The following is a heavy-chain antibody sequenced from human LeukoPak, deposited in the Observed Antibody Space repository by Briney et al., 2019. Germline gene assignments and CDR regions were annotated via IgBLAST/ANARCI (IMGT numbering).Heavy chain of an antibody. D-gene: IGHD3-10*01. J-gene: IGHJ4*02. V-gene: IGHV4-34*01. CDR2: INHGGST. Sequence: SETLSLTCAVYGGPFSGFYWSWIRQPPGKGLEWIAEINHGGSTKYNPSLKSRVTISLDTSKNQFSLKLTSVTAADTAVYYCVRHGNTLGSGTNFDYWGQGSLVTVSS. CDR3: VRHGNTLGSGTNFDY. CDR1: GGPFSGFY.